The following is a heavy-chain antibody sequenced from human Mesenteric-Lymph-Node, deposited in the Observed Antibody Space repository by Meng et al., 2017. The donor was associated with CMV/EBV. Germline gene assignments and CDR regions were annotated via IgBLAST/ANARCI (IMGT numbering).Heavy chain of an antibody. CDR3: ARDSKYQLLYAFDI. CDR2: IYYSGST. Sequence: SETLSLTCSVSGGSMSSYYWNWLRQPPGKELEWIGYIYYSGSTNYNPSLRSRVTMSVDTSKNQFSLKLSSVTAADTAVYYCARDSKYQLLYAFDIWGQGTMVTVSS. J-gene: IGHJ3*02. CDR1: GGSMSSYY. V-gene: IGHV4-59*01. D-gene: IGHD2-2*01.